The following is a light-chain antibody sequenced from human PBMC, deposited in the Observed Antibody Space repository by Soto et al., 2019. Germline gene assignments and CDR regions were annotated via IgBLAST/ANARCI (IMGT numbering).Light chain of an antibody. V-gene: IGLV2-14*01. CDR3: SSYTRITTYV. CDR1: SSDVGGYNY. CDR2: EVS. J-gene: IGLJ1*01. Sequence: LTQPASVSGSPGQSITISCTGTSSDVGGYNYVSWYQQHPGKAPQLMIYEVSNRPSGVSDRFSGSKSGNTASLTISGLQTEDEADYYCSSYTRITTYVFGTGTKLTVL.